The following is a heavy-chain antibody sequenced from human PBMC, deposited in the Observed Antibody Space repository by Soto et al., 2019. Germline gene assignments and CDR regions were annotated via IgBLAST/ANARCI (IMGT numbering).Heavy chain of an antibody. D-gene: IGHD4-17*01. J-gene: IGHJ4*02. V-gene: IGHV3-33*01. CDR2: IWYDGSNK. Sequence: GGSLRLSCAASGFTFSSYGMHWVRQAPGKGLEWVAVIWYDGSNKYYADSVKGRFTISRDNSKNTLYLQMNSLRAEDTAVYYCARSGMGEDYGDYCGYWGQGTLVTVSS. CDR1: GFTFSSYG. CDR3: ARSGMGEDYGDYCGY.